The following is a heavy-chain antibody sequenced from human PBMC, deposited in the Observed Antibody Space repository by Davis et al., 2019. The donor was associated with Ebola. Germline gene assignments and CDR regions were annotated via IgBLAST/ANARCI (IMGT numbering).Heavy chain of an antibody. D-gene: IGHD3-3*01. J-gene: IGHJ3*02. V-gene: IGHV3-21*01. CDR3: ARDCRFLEWLLVEAFDI. Sequence: GGSLRLSCAASGFTFSSYSMNWVRQAPGKGLEWVSAISGSGGSTYYADSVKGRFTISRDNAKNSLYLQMNSLRAEDTAVYYCARDCRFLEWLLVEAFDIWGQGTMVTVSS. CDR1: GFTFSSYS. CDR2: ISGSGGST.